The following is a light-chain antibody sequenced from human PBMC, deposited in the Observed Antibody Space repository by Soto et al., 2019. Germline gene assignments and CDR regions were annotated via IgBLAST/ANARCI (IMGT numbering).Light chain of an antibody. CDR1: QSVSSSY. CDR3: QHYGSSLWT. V-gene: IGKV3-20*01. CDR2: GAS. J-gene: IGKJ1*01. Sequence: EIVFAQPSGPLSLFPGEKATLSRKASQSVSSSYLAWYQQKPGQAPRLLIYGASSRATGIPDRFSGSGSGTDFTLTISRLEPEDFAVYYCQHYGSSLWTFGQGTKVDIK.